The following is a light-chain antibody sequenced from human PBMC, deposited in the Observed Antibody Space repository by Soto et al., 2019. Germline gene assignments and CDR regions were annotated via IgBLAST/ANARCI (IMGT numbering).Light chain of an antibody. CDR1: SSDVGGYNY. CDR3: CSSASSTSYV. CDR2: DVS. J-gene: IGLJ1*01. Sequence: QSALTQPASGSGAPGQAISISCTGTSSDVGGYNYVTWYQQHPGEAPKLMIHDVSSRASGVPNRFSGSKSGTTASLTISGLQAEDEADYYCCSSASSTSYVFGTGTKVTVL. V-gene: IGLV2-14*03.